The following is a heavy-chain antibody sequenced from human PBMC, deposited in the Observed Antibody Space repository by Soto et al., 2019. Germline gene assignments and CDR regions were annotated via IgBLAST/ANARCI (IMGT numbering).Heavy chain of an antibody. CDR1: GFTFSTYT. D-gene: IGHD2-15*01. J-gene: IGHJ4*02. V-gene: IGHV3-48*02. CDR3: ATDRYCSASTCYSEKNY. Sequence: EVQLVESGGGLAQPGGSLRLTCVASGFTFSTYTMNWVRQAPGKGLEWISYITTSGTVIYYADSVKGRFTISRDNAQNSLYLQLDSMRDEDTAVYYCATDRYCSASTCYSEKNYWGQGTQVIVSS. CDR2: ITTSGTVI.